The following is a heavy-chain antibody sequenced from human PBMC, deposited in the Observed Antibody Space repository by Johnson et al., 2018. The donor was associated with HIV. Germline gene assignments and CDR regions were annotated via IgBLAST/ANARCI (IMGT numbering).Heavy chain of an antibody. V-gene: IGHV3-9*01. CDR3: ARADTAMVRGAFDI. J-gene: IGHJ3*02. CDR2: ISWNSGTI. CDR1: GFSFDDYA. D-gene: IGHD5-18*01. Sequence: VQLVESGGGLVQPGRSLRLSCAASGFSFDDYAMHWVRQAPGKGLEWVSGISWNSGTIDYADSVKGRFTISRDNAKNSLYLQMNSLRAEDTALYYCARADTAMVRGAFDIWGQGTMVTVSS.